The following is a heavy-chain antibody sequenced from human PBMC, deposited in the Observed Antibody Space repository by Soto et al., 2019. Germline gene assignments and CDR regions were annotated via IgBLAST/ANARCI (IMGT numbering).Heavy chain of an antibody. J-gene: IGHJ6*02. V-gene: IGHV5-51*01. CDR2: IYPGDSDT. CDR1: GNSFTSYW. Sequence: PXDSQKITWQCSGNSFTSYWIGLVLQMPGKGLEWMGIIYPGDSDTRYSPSFQGQVTISADKSISTAYLQWSSLKASDTAMYYCARHDYYYYGMDVCGQRTTVTVSS. CDR3: ARHDYYYYGMDV.